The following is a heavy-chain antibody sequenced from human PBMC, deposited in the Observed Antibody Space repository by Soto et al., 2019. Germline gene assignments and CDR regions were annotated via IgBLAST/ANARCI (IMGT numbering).Heavy chain of an antibody. CDR1: GFTFSSYS. D-gene: IGHD3-10*01. Sequence: EVQLVESGGGLVKPGGSLRLSCAASGFTFSSYSMNWVRQAPGKGLEWVSSISSSSSYIYYADSVKGRFTISRDNAKNSLYLQMNSLRAEDTSVYYCARDFSRRVFRGVLLGWSDYWGQGTLVTVSS. CDR3: ARDFSRRVFRGVLLGWSDY. V-gene: IGHV3-21*01. J-gene: IGHJ4*02. CDR2: ISSSSSYI.